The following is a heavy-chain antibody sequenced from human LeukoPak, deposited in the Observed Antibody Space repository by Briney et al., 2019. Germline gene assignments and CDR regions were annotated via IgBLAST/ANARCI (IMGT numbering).Heavy chain of an antibody. Sequence: PSETLSLTCTVSGGSISSSSYYWGWIRQPPGKGLEWIGSIYYSGSTYYNPSLKSRVTISVDTSKNQFSLKLSSATAADTAVYYCARVQPRYYDILTGYYKGWFDPWGQGTLVTVSS. CDR1: GGSISSSSYY. V-gene: IGHV4-39*07. CDR2: IYYSGST. D-gene: IGHD3-9*01. CDR3: ARVQPRYYDILTGYYKGWFDP. J-gene: IGHJ5*02.